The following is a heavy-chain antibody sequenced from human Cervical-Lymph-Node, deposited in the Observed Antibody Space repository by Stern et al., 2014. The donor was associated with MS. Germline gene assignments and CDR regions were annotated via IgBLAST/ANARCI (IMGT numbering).Heavy chain of an antibody. CDR2: ISYDGSNK. V-gene: IGHV3-30*18. CDR3: AKEGRFLEWFPYYYGMDV. D-gene: IGHD3-3*01. Sequence: QVQLVQSGGGVVQPGRSLRLSCAASGFTFSSYGMHWVRQAPGKGLGWGAVISYDGSNKYYADSVKGRFPISRDNSKNTLYLQMNSLRAEDTAVYYCAKEGRFLEWFPYYYGMDVWGQGTTVTVSS. CDR1: GFTFSSYG. J-gene: IGHJ6*02.